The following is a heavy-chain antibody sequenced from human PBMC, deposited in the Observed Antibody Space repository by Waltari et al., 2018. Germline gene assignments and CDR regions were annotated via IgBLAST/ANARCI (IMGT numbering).Heavy chain of an antibody. D-gene: IGHD3-3*01. CDR3: VRDGSYCNNLACFDFWTGSSPDGFDI. CDR1: HYSVRSGYF. V-gene: IGHV4-38-2*02. J-gene: IGHJ3*02. Sequence: QVQLQESGPGLVKPSETLSLTCAVSHYSVRSGYFLAWVRQPPGKGLGWIGSLYHTGGTFSTPTALSRVRMSVETSKNQFALKLRSVTAADTAVYYCVRDGSYCNNLACFDFWTGSSPDGFDIWGHGTTVTVSS. CDR2: LYHTGGT.